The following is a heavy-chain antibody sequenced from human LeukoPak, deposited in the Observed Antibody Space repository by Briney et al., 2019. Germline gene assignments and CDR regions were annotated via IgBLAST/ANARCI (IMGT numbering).Heavy chain of an antibody. CDR1: GFTFSSYA. Sequence: GGSLRLSCAASGFTFSSYAMSWVREAPARGLEWVSSLRGNGDTFYADSVKGRFTVSRDNAKNSLYLQMNSLSADDTSIYYCARGPNYGDRVDYLDSWGQGTEVTVSS. CDR3: ARGPNYGDRVDYLDS. V-gene: IGHV3-21*01. CDR2: SLRGNGDT. J-gene: IGHJ4*02. D-gene: IGHD4/OR15-4a*01.